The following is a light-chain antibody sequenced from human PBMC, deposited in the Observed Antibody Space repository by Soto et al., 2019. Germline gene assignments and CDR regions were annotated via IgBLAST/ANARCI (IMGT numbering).Light chain of an antibody. CDR3: CSYAGSSTFDVV. CDR1: SSDVGRYNL. V-gene: IGLV2-23*03. CDR2: EGS. J-gene: IGLJ2*01. Sequence: QSVLTQPASVSGSPGQSITISCTGTSSDVGRYNLVSWYQQHPGKAPKLMIYEGSKRPSGVSNRFSGSKSGNTASLTISGLQAEDEADYYCCSYAGSSTFDVVFGGGTKLTVL.